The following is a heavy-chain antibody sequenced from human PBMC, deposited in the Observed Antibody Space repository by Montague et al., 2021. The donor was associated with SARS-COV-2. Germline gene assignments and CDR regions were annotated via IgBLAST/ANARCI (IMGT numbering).Heavy chain of an antibody. CDR2: IYYSGST. Sequence: SETLSLTCTVSGGSISSYYWSWIRQPPGKGLEWIGYIYYSGSTNYNPSLKSRVTISVDTSKNQFSLKLSPVTAADTAVYYCVRDQGRSNWNYPDYWGQGTLVTVSS. CDR1: GGSISSYY. CDR3: VRDQGRSNWNYPDY. J-gene: IGHJ4*02. V-gene: IGHV4-59*12. D-gene: IGHD1-20*01.